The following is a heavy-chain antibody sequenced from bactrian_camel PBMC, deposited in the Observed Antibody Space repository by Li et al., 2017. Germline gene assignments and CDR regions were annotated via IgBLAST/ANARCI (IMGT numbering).Heavy chain of an antibody. CDR3: AAVHPSCALALSSANDFRD. D-gene: IGHD1*01. Sequence: HVQLVESGGDSVQAGESLTHSCVGSGDAFSRCSAAWFRQVAGKEREGAAATYTTGGQTYYADSVKGRFTISQDSAKNTLYLQMNSLKPEDTAMYYGAAVHPSCALALSSANDFRDWGQGTQVTVS. J-gene: IGHJ6*01. CDR1: GDAFSRCS. V-gene: IGHV3S6*01. CDR2: TYTTGGQT.